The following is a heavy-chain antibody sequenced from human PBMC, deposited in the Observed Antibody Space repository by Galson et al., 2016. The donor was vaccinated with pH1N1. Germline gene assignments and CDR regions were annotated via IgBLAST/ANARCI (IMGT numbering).Heavy chain of an antibody. CDR3: ARGIDFEELGAWFDP. CDR2: INPNSGGT. CDR1: GYTFTGYY. J-gene: IGHJ5*02. V-gene: IGHV1-2*02. D-gene: IGHD3-10*01. Sequence: SVKVSCKASGYTFTGYYMHWVRQAPGQGLEWMGWINPNSGGTNYAQKFQGRVTMTRDTSISTAYMELSRLRSDDTAVYYCARGIDFEELGAWFDPWGQGTLVTVSS.